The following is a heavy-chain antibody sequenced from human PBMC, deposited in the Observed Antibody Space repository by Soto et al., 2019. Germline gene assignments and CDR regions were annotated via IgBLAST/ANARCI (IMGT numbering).Heavy chain of an antibody. V-gene: IGHV5-51*01. Sequence: GESLKISCKGSGYSFTSYWIGWVRQMPGKGLEWMGLIYPGDSDTRYSPSFQGQVTISADKSINTAYLQWSSLKASDTAIYYCARHQYCNRTRCTYYGMDVWGQGTTVT. CDR2: IYPGDSDT. CDR1: GYSFTSYW. D-gene: IGHD2-2*01. J-gene: IGHJ6*02. CDR3: ARHQYCNRTRCTYYGMDV.